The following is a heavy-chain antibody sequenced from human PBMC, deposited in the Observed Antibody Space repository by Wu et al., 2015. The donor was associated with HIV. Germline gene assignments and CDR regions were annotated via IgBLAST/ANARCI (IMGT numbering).Heavy chain of an antibody. CDR1: GYPFTDYY. CDR2: STLKIGDT. V-gene: IGHV1-2*02. D-gene: IGHD6-13*01. CDR3: AREPAAGWVAGY. Sequence: QVQVVQSGAEVKKPGASVRVSCTASGYPFTDYYIHWVRQAPRTRAWSGWDGSTLKIGDTNYAQNFQDRVTMTRDTSINTAYLDLIRLTFDDTAVYFCAREPAAGWVAGYWGQGTLVTVSS. J-gene: IGHJ4*02.